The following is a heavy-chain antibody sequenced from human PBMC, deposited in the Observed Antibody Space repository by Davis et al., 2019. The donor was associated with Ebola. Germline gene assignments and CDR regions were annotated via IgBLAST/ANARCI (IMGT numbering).Heavy chain of an antibody. V-gene: IGHV3-11*01. Sequence: PGGSLRLSCAASGFTFSDYYMSWIRQAPGKGLEWVSYISSSGSTIYYADPVKGRFTISKNNTKNSLHLQRNGMRAEDTAVYYWAGDPYSSSFDYWGQGTLVTVSS. CDR2: ISSSGSTI. D-gene: IGHD6-13*01. J-gene: IGHJ4*02. CDR3: AGDPYSSSFDY. CDR1: GFTFSDYY.